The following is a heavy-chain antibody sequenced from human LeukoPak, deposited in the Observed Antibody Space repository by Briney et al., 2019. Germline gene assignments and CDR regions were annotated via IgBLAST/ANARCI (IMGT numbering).Heavy chain of an antibody. CDR1: GFTFSTYG. J-gene: IGHJ3*02. Sequence: PGGSLRLSCSASGFTFSTYGMNWVRQAPGKGLEWVAVIWYDGSHANYADAVKGRFTISRDNSKNTLDLQMNGLRAEDTAVYYCAKSWRYYDSSNYYAFDIWGQGTMVTVSS. D-gene: IGHD3-22*01. CDR3: AKSWRYYDSSNYYAFDI. V-gene: IGHV3-33*06. CDR2: IWYDGSHA.